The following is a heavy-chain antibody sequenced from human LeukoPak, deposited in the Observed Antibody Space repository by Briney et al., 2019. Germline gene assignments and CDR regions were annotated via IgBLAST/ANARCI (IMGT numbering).Heavy chain of an antibody. CDR3: GAMKEDRYDSSGAFDS. D-gene: IGHD3-22*01. V-gene: IGHV1-24*01. J-gene: IGHJ4*02. CDR2: YDLEESVT. Sequence: SEKVSCKVSDHSLNQVAIHWVRQAPAKGPEWVGGYDLEESVTIYAEHFQDRVTMIEDTSTETAYMELRSLRYADDAVDFCGAMKEDRYDSSGAFDSWGQGTLVTVSS. CDR1: DHSLNQVA.